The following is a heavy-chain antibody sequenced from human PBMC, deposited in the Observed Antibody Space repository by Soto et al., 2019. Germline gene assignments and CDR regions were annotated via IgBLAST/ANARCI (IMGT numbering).Heavy chain of an antibody. CDR2: IKQDGSEK. J-gene: IGHJ4*02. Sequence: EVQLVESGGGLVQPGGSLRLSCAASGFTFSSYWMSWVRQAPGKGLEWVANIKQDGSEKYYVDSVKGRFTISRDNAKNSLYLKMNSLRAEDTAVYYCARDSAHWDIVVVPAASDYWGQGTLVTVSS. D-gene: IGHD2-2*01. V-gene: IGHV3-7*01. CDR1: GFTFSSYW. CDR3: ARDSAHWDIVVVPAASDY.